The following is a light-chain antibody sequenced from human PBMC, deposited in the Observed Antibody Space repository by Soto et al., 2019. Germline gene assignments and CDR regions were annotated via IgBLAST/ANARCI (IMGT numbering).Light chain of an antibody. CDR3: QYRGIWPPRAT. CDR1: QSINNY. V-gene: IGKV3-11*01. J-gene: IGKJ4*01. Sequence: EIVLTQSPVTLSLSPGERATLSCRASQSINNYLAWYQQKPGQPPRLLIYDASNRATPIPVRFSGSGSGTDFTLTISSLEPEDSSVYYCQYRGIWPPRATFGGGTKVDIK. CDR2: DAS.